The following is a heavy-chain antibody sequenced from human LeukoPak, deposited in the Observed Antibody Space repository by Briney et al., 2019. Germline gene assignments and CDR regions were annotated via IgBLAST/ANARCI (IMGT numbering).Heavy chain of an antibody. Sequence: GGSLRLSCAASGFTFSSYGIHWVRQAPGKGLEWVAVISYDGNKKYYADSVKGRFTISRVNSKNTLYLHMNSLRPEDTAVYYCAKDRQYYGSGSYYNPDYWGQGTLVTVSS. CDR3: AKDRQYYGSGSYYNPDY. CDR1: GFTFSSYG. J-gene: IGHJ4*02. V-gene: IGHV3-30*18. CDR2: ISYDGNKK. D-gene: IGHD3-10*01.